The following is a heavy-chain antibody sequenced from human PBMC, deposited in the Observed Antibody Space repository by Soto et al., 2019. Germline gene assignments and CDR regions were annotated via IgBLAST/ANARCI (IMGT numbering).Heavy chain of an antibody. CDR3: ARRLAYCGGDCYTEPIDY. J-gene: IGHJ4*02. CDR2: INPKTGGT. CDR1: GYIFTNYY. Sequence: GASVKVSCKASGYIFTNYYIYWVRQAPGQGLEWMGWINPKTGGTKYAQNFQGRVTMSRDTPISAAYMMLSRLTSDDTAVYYCARRLAYCGGDCYTEPIDYWGQGSLVTVSS. D-gene: IGHD2-21*01. V-gene: IGHV1-2*02.